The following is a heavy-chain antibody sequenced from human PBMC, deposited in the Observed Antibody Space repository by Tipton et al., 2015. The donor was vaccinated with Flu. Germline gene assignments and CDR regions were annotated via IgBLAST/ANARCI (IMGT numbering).Heavy chain of an antibody. CDR3: ARPRRDGYNFWFDP. CDR2: VHHSGSA. CDR1: GDSIGSPYF. V-gene: IGHV4-38-2*01. Sequence: TLSLTCSVSGDSIGSPYFWGWIRQPPGKGLEWIGHVHHSGSASYNPSLKSRVTISVDSSKNQFSLRLSSVTAADTAVYYCARPRRDGYNFWFDPWGQGTLVTVSS. D-gene: IGHD5-24*01. J-gene: IGHJ5*02.